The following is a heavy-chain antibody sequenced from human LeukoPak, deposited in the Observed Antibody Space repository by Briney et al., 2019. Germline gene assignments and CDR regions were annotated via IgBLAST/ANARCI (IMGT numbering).Heavy chain of an antibody. CDR2: ISHTGGSP. V-gene: IGHV3-23*01. Sequence: GGSLRLSCAASGITFSSYGMSWVRQVPGKGLEWVSSISHTGGSPYYADPVKGRFTVSRDNSKNTLYLQMNSLRAEDTAVYYCAKDWDSGSYFADYWGQGTLVTVSS. CDR1: GITFSSYG. CDR3: AKDWDSGSYFADY. D-gene: IGHD1-26*01. J-gene: IGHJ4*02.